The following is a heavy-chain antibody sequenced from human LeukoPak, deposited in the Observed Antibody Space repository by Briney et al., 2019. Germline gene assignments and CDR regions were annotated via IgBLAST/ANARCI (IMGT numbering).Heavy chain of an antibody. CDR1: GFTFSSYE. D-gene: IGHD3-10*01. CDR3: ARDALWFGEIGYCFDY. V-gene: IGHV3-48*03. J-gene: IGHJ4*02. CDR2: ISSSGSTI. Sequence: GGPVTLLCGASGFTFSSYEMMWVRQAPGKGLEGVSYISSSGSTIYYGDSVKGRFTISRDNAKNSLYLQMNSLRAEDTAVYYCARDALWFGEIGYCFDYWGQGTLVTVSS.